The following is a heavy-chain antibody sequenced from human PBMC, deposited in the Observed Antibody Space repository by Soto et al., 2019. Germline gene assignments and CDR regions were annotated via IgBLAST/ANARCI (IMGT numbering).Heavy chain of an antibody. V-gene: IGHV1-18*01. CDR1: GYTFTSYS. Sequence: ASVKVSCKASGYTFTSYSITWVRQAPGQGLEWMGWISAYNGNTNYAQNLQGRVTMTTDTSTRTAYMELRSLRSDDTAVYYCVRDCSGGTCYRWWFVPWGQGTLVTVSS. CDR3: VRDCSGGTCYRWWFVP. J-gene: IGHJ5*02. D-gene: IGHD2-15*01. CDR2: ISAYNGNT.